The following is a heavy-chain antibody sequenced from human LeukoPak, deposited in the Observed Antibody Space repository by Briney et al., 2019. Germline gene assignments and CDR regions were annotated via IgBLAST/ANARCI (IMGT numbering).Heavy chain of an antibody. V-gene: IGHV4-31*03. CDR3: ARRGYSGYEEVYYFDY. CDR2: IYYSGST. Sequence: MASETLSLTCTVSGGSISSGGYYWSWIRQHPGKGLEWSGYIYYSGSTYYNPSLKSRVTISVDRSKNQFSLKLSSVTAADTAVYYCARRGYSGYEEVYYFDYWGQGTLVTVSS. D-gene: IGHD5-12*01. J-gene: IGHJ4*02. CDR1: GGSISSGGYY.